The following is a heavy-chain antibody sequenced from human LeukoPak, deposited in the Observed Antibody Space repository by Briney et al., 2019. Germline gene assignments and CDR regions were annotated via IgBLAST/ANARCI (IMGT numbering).Heavy chain of an antibody. CDR2: IKQDGSEK. V-gene: IGHV3-7*01. D-gene: IGHD4-17*01. CDR3: ARAGPTVTTPYYFDY. Sequence: GGSLRLSCTASGFAFDSYAMSWVRQAPGKGLEWVANIKQDGSEKYYVDSVKGRFTISRDNAKNSLYLQMNSLRAEDTAVYYCARAGPTVTTPYYFDYWGQGTLVTVSS. CDR1: GFAFDSYA. J-gene: IGHJ4*02.